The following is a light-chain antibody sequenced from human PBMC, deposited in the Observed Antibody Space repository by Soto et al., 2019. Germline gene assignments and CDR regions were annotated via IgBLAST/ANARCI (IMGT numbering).Light chain of an antibody. CDR2: DAS. V-gene: IGKV3-11*01. CDR3: QQRSNWPRIT. CDR1: QSVSSY. J-gene: IGKJ5*01. Sequence: EIVFTHSSVTRSFSPVERAALSRRASQSVSSYLAWYQQKPGQAPRLLIYDASNRATGIPARFSGSGSGTDFTLTISSLEPEDFAVYYCQQRSNWPRITFGQGTRLEI.